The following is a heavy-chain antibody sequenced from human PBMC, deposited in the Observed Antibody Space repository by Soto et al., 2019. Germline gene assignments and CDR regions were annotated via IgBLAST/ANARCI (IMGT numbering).Heavy chain of an antibody. CDR2: ISYSGST. Sequence: QLQLQESGPGLVKPSETLSLTCTVSGGSISSSSYYWGWIRQPPGKGLEWIGSISYSGSTYYNPSLTLRVTISVDTSRNQFSLKLSSVTAADTAVYYCARHVNPWAQGAFDIWGQGTMGTVSS. V-gene: IGHV4-39*01. CDR3: ARHVNPWAQGAFDI. J-gene: IGHJ3*02. D-gene: IGHD7-27*01. CDR1: GGSISSSSYY.